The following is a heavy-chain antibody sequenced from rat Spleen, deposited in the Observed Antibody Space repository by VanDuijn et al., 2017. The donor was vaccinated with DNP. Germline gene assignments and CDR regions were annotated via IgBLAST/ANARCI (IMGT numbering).Heavy chain of an antibody. D-gene: IGHD5-1*01. V-gene: IGHV5-31*01. CDR2: ITSSGDNT. CDR3: ANNWELYW. Sequence: EVHLVESGGDLVQPGRSLKLSCVASGFTFNTHWMTWIRQVPGKGLEWVASITSSGDNTYYADSVQGRFTISRDNAKDTLYLQMNSLRSEDTATYYCANNWELYWWGQGVMVSVSS. J-gene: IGHJ2*01. CDR1: GFTFNTHW.